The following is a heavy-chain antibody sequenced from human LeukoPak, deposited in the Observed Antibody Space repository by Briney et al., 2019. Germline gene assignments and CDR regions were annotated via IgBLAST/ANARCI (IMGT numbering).Heavy chain of an antibody. Sequence: HGESLKISCKGSGYSFTSYWIGWVRQMPGKGLEWMGIIYPGDSDTRYSPSFQGQVTISADKSISTAYLQWSSLKASDTAMYYCARLSGDYSYYYYMDVWGKGTTVTISS. J-gene: IGHJ6*03. D-gene: IGHD2-21*02. V-gene: IGHV5-51*01. CDR2: IYPGDSDT. CDR1: GYSFTSYW. CDR3: ARLSGDYSYYYYMDV.